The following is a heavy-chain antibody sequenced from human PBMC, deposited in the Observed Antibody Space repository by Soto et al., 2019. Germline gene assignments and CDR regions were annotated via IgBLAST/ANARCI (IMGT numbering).Heavy chain of an antibody. Sequence: ASVKVSCTASGYTFTSYDIDWVRQAPGQGLEWMGWISAYNGNTNYAQKLQGRVTMTTDTSTSTAYMELRSLRSDDTAVYYCARDAHNWFDPWGQGTLVTVSS. J-gene: IGHJ5*02. CDR3: ARDAHNWFDP. V-gene: IGHV1-18*01. CDR1: GYTFTSYD. CDR2: ISAYNGNT.